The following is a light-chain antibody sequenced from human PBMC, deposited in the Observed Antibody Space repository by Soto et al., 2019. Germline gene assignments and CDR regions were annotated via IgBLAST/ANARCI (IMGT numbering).Light chain of an antibody. CDR3: AAWDDSLNGWV. CDR2: SNN. V-gene: IGLV1-44*01. CDR1: SSNIGSNT. J-gene: IGLJ3*02. Sequence: QSVLTQPPSASGTPGQRVTISCSGSSSNIGSNTVNWYQQLPGTAPKLLIYSNNQRPSGVPDRFSGSKSGTSASLAISGLPSEDDADYCCAAWDDSLNGWVFGGGTQLTVL.